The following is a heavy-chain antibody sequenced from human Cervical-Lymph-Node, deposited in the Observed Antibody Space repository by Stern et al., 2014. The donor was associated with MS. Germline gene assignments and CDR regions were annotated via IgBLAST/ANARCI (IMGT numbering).Heavy chain of an antibody. Sequence: VQLLESGGGVVQPGGSLRLPCVASGFSFSTYGMHWVRQAPGRGLEWLAIISYDGNLKYYADSVEGRFTISRDNSKDTLFLLMTNLTTEDSALYYCTRGGGYNSAWAFDYWGQGTLVTVSS. D-gene: IGHD6-19*01. CDR1: GFSFSTYG. CDR2: ISYDGNLK. V-gene: IGHV3-30*03. CDR3: TRGGGYNSAWAFDY. J-gene: IGHJ4*02.